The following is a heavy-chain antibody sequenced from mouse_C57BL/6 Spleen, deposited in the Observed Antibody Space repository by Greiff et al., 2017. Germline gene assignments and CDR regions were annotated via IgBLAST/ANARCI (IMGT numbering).Heavy chain of an antibody. V-gene: IGHV1-26*01. CDR3: ARGGDYYGSSQFDY. Sequence: VQLQQSGPELVKPGASVKISCKASGYTFTDYYMNWVKQSHGKSLEWIGDINPNNGGTSYNQKFKGKATLTVDKSSSTAYMELRSLTSEDSAVYYCARGGDYYGSSQFDYWGQGTTLTVSS. CDR1: GYTFTDYY. J-gene: IGHJ2*01. D-gene: IGHD1-1*01. CDR2: INPNNGGT.